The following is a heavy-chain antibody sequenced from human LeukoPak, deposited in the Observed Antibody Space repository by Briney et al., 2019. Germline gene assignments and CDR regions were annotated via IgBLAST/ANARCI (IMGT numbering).Heavy chain of an antibody. D-gene: IGHD2-2*01. V-gene: IGHV4-61*02. Sequence: PSKTLSLTCTVSGGSISSGSYYWSWIRQPAGKGLEWIGRIYTSGSTNHNPSLKSRVTISVDTSKNQFSLKLSSVTAADTALYYCARDSLLPSAMGYYYMDVRGKGTTVTVSS. J-gene: IGHJ6*03. CDR2: IYTSGST. CDR1: GGSISSGSYY. CDR3: ARDSLLPSAMGYYYMDV.